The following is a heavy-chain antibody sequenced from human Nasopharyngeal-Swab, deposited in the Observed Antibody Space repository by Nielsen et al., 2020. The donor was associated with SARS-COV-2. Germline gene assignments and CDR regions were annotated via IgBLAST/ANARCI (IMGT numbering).Heavy chain of an antibody. J-gene: IGHJ6*02. CDR3: ARDHYGEFASPDYYYGMDV. CDR1: GASTNSYY. V-gene: IGHV4-59*01. Sequence: SETLSLTCTVSGASTNSYYWNWIPQPPGKGLESIAYMHYSGRTNYNPSFKSRVTISVDMSKNQISLRLSSVTAADTAVYYCARDHYGEFASPDYYYGMDVWGQGTTVTVSS. CDR2: MHYSGRT. D-gene: IGHD4/OR15-4a*01.